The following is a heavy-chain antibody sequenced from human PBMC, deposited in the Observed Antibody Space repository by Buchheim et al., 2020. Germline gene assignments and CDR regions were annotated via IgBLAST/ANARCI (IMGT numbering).Heavy chain of an antibody. CDR1: GGSFSGYY. V-gene: IGHV4-34*01. Sequence: QVQLQQWGAGLLKPSETLSLTCAVYGGSFSGYYWSWIRQPPGKGLEWIGEINHSGSTNYNPSLKSRVTISVDTSKNQFSLKLSSVTAADTAVYYCARTRITMIVVVTKGDWYFDLWGRGTL. CDR3: ARTRITMIVVVTKGDWYFDL. D-gene: IGHD3-22*01. J-gene: IGHJ2*01. CDR2: INHSGST.